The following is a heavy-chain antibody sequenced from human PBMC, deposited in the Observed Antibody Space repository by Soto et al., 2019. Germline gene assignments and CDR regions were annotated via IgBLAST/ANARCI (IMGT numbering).Heavy chain of an antibody. D-gene: IGHD5-12*01. Sequence: SETLSLTCTVSGGSIGSSSYYWGWIRQPPGKGLEWIGSIYYSGSTYYNPSLKSRVTISVDTSKNQFSLKLSSVTAADTAVYYCARLEMATIRLFDYWGQGTLVTVSS. V-gene: IGHV4-39*01. CDR2: IYYSGST. CDR3: ARLEMATIRLFDY. J-gene: IGHJ4*02. CDR1: GGSIGSSSYY.